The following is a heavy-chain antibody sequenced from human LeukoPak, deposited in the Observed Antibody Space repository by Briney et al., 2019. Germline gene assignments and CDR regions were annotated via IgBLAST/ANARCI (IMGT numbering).Heavy chain of an antibody. D-gene: IGHD2-2*01. J-gene: IGHJ5*02. Sequence: ASVKVSCKASGYTFTGYYMHWVRQAPGQGLEWMGWINPNSGGTNYAQKFQGRVTMTRDTSISTAYMELSRLRSEDTAVYYCAREGGAIVVVPAAIPWFDPWGQGTLVTVSS. CDR2: INPNSGGT. CDR1: GYTFTGYY. CDR3: AREGGAIVVVPAAIPWFDP. V-gene: IGHV1-2*02.